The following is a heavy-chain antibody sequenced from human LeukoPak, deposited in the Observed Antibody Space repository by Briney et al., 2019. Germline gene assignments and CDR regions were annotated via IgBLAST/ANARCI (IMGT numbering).Heavy chain of an antibody. Sequence: GGSPRLSCAASGFTFSSSSMNWVRQAPRKGLEWVSSIISSGSIYYADSVKGRFTISRDNAKSSLYLQMNSLRAEDTAVYFCAKKTGYDRGGMDVWGPGTTVTVSS. CDR3: AKKTGYDRGGMDV. D-gene: IGHD3-9*01. CDR1: GFTFSSSS. J-gene: IGHJ6*02. V-gene: IGHV3-21*01. CDR2: IISSGSI.